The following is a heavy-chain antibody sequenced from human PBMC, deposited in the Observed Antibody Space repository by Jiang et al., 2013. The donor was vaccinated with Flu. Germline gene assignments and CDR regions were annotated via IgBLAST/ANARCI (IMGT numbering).Heavy chain of an antibody. CDR1: GGSISSGNYY. Sequence: GLVKPSQTLSLTCTVSGGSISSGNYYWSCIRQPPGKGLEWIGYIYYSGSTYYNPSLKSRVTISVDTSKNQFSLKLTSVTAADTAVYYCARGYDFWSGGWFDPWGQGTLVTVSS. V-gene: IGHV4-30-4*01. J-gene: IGHJ5*02. CDR2: IYYSGST. CDR3: ARGYDFWSGGWFDP. D-gene: IGHD3-3*01.